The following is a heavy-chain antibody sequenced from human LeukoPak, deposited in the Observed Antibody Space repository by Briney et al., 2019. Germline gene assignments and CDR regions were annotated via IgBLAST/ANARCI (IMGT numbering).Heavy chain of an antibody. D-gene: IGHD3-22*01. CDR2: INPNGGGT. V-gene: IGHV1-2*02. Sequence: ASVKVSCKASGYTFTGYYIHWVRQAPGQGLEWMGWINPNGGGTNSAQKFQGRVTMTRDTSISTAYMELNRLRSDDTAVYYCARDVDLYHSTGKGLVDIWGQGTMVTVSS. J-gene: IGHJ3*02. CDR3: ARDVDLYHSTGKGLVDI. CDR1: GYTFTGYY.